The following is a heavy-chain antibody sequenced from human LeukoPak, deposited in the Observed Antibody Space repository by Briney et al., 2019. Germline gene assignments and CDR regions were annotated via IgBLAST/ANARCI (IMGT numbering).Heavy chain of an antibody. Sequence: PGGSLRLSCAASGFTFSSYAMSWVRQAPGKGLEWVSAISGSGGSTYYADSVKGRFTISRDNSKNTLYLQMNSLRAEDTAVYYCAKLSSGYYYFGWFDPWGQGTLVTVSS. CDR2: ISGSGGST. CDR3: AKLSSGYYYFGWFDP. J-gene: IGHJ5*02. D-gene: IGHD3-22*01. V-gene: IGHV3-23*01. CDR1: GFTFSSYA.